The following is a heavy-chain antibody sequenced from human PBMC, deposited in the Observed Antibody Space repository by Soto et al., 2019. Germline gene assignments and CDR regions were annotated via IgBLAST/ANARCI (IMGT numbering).Heavy chain of an antibody. J-gene: IGHJ3*02. V-gene: IGHV4-61*01. CDR1: GGSVSSGSYY. Sequence: SETLSLTCTVSGGSVSSGSYYWSWIRQPPGKGLEWIGCIYYSGSTNYNPSLKSRVTISVGTSKNQFSLKLSSVTAADTAVYYCARNFYYDSSGVDDAFDIWGQGTMVTVSS. D-gene: IGHD3-22*01. CDR3: ARNFYYDSSGVDDAFDI. CDR2: IYYSGST.